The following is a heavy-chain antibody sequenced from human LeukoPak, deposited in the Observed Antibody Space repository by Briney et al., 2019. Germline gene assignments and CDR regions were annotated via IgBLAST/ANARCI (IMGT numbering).Heavy chain of an antibody. J-gene: IGHJ4*02. CDR1: GGSISSYY. CDR2: IYYSGST. CDR3: ARETPDYDSSGPIFDY. D-gene: IGHD3-22*01. V-gene: IGHV4-59*01. Sequence: PSETLSLTCTVSGGSISSYYLSWIRQPPGKGLEWIGYIYYSGSTNYNPSLKSRVTISVDTSKNQFSLKLSSVTAADTAVYYCARETPDYDSSGPIFDYWGQGTLVTASS.